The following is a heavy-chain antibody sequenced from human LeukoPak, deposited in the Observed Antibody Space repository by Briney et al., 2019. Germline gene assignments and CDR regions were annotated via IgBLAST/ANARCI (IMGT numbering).Heavy chain of an antibody. J-gene: IGHJ4*02. V-gene: IGHV4-61*02. CDR2: IYTSGST. Sequence: SETLSLTCTVSGGSISSGSYYWSWIRQPAGKGLEWIGCIYTSGSTNYNPSLKSRVTISVDTSKNQFSLKLSSVTAADTAVYYCARQRYQLLYRDHYFDYWGQGTLVTVSS. CDR1: GGSISSGSYY. D-gene: IGHD2-2*02. CDR3: ARQRYQLLYRDHYFDY.